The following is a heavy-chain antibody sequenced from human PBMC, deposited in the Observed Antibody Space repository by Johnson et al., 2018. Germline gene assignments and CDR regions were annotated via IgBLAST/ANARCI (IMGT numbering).Heavy chain of an antibody. J-gene: IGHJ1*01. CDR1: GFIFNTYA. D-gene: IGHD6-13*01. CDR2: LSYDGSYK. V-gene: IGHV3-30*14. CDR3: SRGRIAAAGMAQSFQH. Sequence: QVQLVESGGGVVQPGRSLRLSCAASGFIFNTYAMHWVRQAPGKGLEWVATLSYDGSYKYYADSVKGRFTISRDNFKNTLWLQMDSLRAEDTAMYYWSRGRIAAAGMAQSFQHWGQGTLVTVSS.